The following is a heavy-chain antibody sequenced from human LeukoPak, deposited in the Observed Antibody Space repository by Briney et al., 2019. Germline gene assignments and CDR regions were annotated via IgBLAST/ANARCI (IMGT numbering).Heavy chain of an antibody. CDR1: GDSISSDY. Sequence: PSETLSLTCAVSGDSISSDYWSWIRQPAGKGLEWIGRIYTSGSTNYNPSLESRVTMSVDTSKNQFSLKLSSVTAADTAVYYCARAGRDSGTYYTFFDYWGQGTPVTVSS. CDR2: IYTSGST. CDR3: ARAGRDSGTYYTFFDY. D-gene: IGHD3-10*01. V-gene: IGHV4-4*07. J-gene: IGHJ4*02.